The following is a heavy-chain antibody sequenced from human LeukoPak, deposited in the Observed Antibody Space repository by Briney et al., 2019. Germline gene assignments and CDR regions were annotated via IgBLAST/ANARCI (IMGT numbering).Heavy chain of an antibody. CDR2: IYYSGST. J-gene: IGHJ4*02. CDR3: ARHKGGSSQFDY. D-gene: IGHD2-15*01. V-gene: IGHV4-39*01. Sequence: PSETLSLTCAVYGGSFRGYYWGWIRQPPGKGLEWIGSIYYSGSTYYNPSLKSRVTISVDTSKNQFSLKLSSVTAADTAVYYCARHKGGSSQFDYWGQGTLVTVSS. CDR1: GGSFRGYY.